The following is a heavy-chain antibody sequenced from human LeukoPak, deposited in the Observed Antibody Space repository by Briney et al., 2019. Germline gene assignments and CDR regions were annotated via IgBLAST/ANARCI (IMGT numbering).Heavy chain of an antibody. Sequence: GGSLRLSCAASGLTFSSYGMSWVRQAPGKGLEWVSLIYSGGSTYYADSVKGRFTISRDNSKNTLYLQMNSLRAEDTAVYYCASKGDSSPLGYWGQGTLVTVSS. J-gene: IGHJ4*02. CDR3: ASKGDSSPLGY. CDR2: IYSGGST. V-gene: IGHV3-66*01. D-gene: IGHD3-22*01. CDR1: GLTFSSYG.